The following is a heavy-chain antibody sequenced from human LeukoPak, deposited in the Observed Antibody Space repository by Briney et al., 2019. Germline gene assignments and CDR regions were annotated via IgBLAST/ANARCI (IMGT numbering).Heavy chain of an antibody. CDR3: ARARGSSSWYSAVDY. D-gene: IGHD6-13*01. J-gene: IGHJ4*02. CDR1: GFTXSXYG. CDR2: IWYDGSNK. Sequence: SLXLSCAXSGFTXSXYGMHWVRQAPGXGLEWVAVIWYDGSNKYYADSVKGRFTISRDNSKNTLYLQMNSLRAEDTAVYYCARARGSSSWYSAVDYWGQGTLVTVSS. V-gene: IGHV3-33*01.